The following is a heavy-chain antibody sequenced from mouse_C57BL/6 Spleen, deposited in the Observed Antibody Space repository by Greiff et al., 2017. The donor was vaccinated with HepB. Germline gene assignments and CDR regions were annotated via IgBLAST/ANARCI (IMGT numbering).Heavy chain of an antibody. CDR1: GFTFSDYY. D-gene: IGHD3-1*01. J-gene: IGHJ2*01. CDR2: INYDGSST. CDR3: ARDRGYYFDY. Sequence: EVMLVESEGGLVQPGRSMKLSCTASGFTFSDYYMAWVRQVPEKGLEWVANINYDGSSTYYLDSLKSRFIISRDNAKNILYLQMSSLKSEDTATYYCARDRGYYFDYWGQGTTLTVSS. V-gene: IGHV5-16*01.